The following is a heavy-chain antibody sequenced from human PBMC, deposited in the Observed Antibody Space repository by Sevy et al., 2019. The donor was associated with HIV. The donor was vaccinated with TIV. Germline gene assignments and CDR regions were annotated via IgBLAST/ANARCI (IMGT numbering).Heavy chain of an antibody. V-gene: IGHV4-4*07. CDR2: IYKSGST. CDR3: ARGGAHFDY. J-gene: IGHJ4*02. CDR1: DDSISNYY. Sequence: SETLSLTCTVSDDSISNYYWSWIRQPAGKGLEWIGRIYKSGSTNYNPSLKSQVTMSVDTSKRQFSLKLTSVTAADTAVYYCARGGAHFDYWGQGTLVTVSS. D-gene: IGHD1-26*01.